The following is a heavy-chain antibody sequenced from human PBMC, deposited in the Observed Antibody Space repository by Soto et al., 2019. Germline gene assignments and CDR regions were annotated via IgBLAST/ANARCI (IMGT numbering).Heavy chain of an antibody. Sequence: EVQLVESGGDLVQPGGSLKLSCAASGFIFSGTTIHWVRQASGEGLEWVGRIRGRADNYGTGYAASGKGRFTISRDDSKRTAYLQMNSLKTEDTAVYFCTRAPDGNNADYWGQGTLVTVSS. CDR1: GFIFSGTT. V-gene: IGHV3-73*02. CDR3: TRAPDGNNADY. CDR2: IRGRADNYGT. J-gene: IGHJ4*02. D-gene: IGHD6-13*01.